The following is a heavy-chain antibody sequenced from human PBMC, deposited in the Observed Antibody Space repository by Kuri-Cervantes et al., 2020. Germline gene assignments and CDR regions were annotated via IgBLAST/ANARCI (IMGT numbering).Heavy chain of an antibody. Sequence: ASVKVSCKAPGYTFTDYYMHWVRQAPGQGLEWMGWINPNSGGTNYAQKFQGRVTMTRDTSISTAYMELSRLRSDDTAVCYCARTRTRVTTVIDYWGQGTLVTVSS. CDR3: ARTRTRVTTVIDY. V-gene: IGHV1-2*02. CDR1: GYTFTDYY. J-gene: IGHJ4*02. D-gene: IGHD4-17*01. CDR2: INPNSGGT.